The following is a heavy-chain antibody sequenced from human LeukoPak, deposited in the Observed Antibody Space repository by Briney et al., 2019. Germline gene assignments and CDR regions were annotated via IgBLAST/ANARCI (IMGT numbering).Heavy chain of an antibody. CDR2: ISSSSSTI. D-gene: IGHD4-17*01. CDR1: GFTFSSYS. J-gene: IGHJ6*03. V-gene: IGHV3-48*01. CDR3: ARDLTVTIRYYYYYYMDV. Sequence: GGSLRLSCAASGFTFSSYSMNWVRQAPGKGLEWVSYISSSSSTIYYADSVKGRFTISRDNAKNSLYLQMNSLRAEDTAVYYCARDLTVTIRYYYYYYMDVWGKGTTVTVSS.